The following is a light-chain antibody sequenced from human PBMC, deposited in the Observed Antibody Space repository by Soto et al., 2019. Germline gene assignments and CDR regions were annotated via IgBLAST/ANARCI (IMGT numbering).Light chain of an antibody. V-gene: IGLV1-51*01. CDR3: GTWDSRLRTFV. CDR2: DNN. J-gene: IGLJ1*01. Sequence: QFVLTQPPSVSAAPGQYVTITCSGSSSTIGNNYVSWYQQLPGVAPKLLIFDNNKRPSGIPGRFSGSKSGTSATLAITGLQTGDEADFYCGTWDSRLRTFVFGTGTKVTVL. CDR1: SSTIGNNY.